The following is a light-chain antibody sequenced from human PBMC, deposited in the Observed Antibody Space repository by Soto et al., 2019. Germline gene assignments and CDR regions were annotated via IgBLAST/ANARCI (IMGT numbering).Light chain of an antibody. J-gene: IGLJ2*01. CDR1: SSDVGDHDC. Sequence: QSVLTQPASVSGSPGQSITISCTGTSSDVGDHDCVSWYQQHPGKAPKLVIYDVSNRPSGVSNRFSGSKSGNTASLTISGLQAEDEADYYCSSHAARSTLAFGGGTKVTVL. CDR3: SSHAARSTLA. V-gene: IGLV2-14*01. CDR2: DVS.